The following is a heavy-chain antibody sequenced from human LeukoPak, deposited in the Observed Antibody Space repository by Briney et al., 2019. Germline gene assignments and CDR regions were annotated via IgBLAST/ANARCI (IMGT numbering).Heavy chain of an antibody. CDR2: IWYDGSNK. CDR1: GFTFSNYG. J-gene: IGHJ3*02. Sequence: GRSLRLSCAASGFTFSNYGMHWVRQAPGKGLEWVAVIWYDGSNKKYADSVKGRFTISRDNSKNTLYLQMNSLRAEDTAVYYCAGFYDILTGSDALDIWGQGTMVTVSS. D-gene: IGHD3-9*01. V-gene: IGHV3-33*03. CDR3: AGFYDILTGSDALDI.